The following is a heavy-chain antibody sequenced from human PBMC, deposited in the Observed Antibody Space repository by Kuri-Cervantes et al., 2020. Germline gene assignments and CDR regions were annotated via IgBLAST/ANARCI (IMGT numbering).Heavy chain of an antibody. J-gene: IGHJ2*01. CDR1: GFTFSSYS. V-gene: IGHV3-48*01. Sequence: GGSLRLSCAASGFTFSSYSMNWVRQAPGKGLEWVSYISSSSSTIYYADSVKGRSTISRDNAKNSLYLQMNSLRAEDTAVYYCARCGSHWYFDLWGRGTPVTVSS. D-gene: IGHD5-12*01. CDR2: ISSSSSTI. CDR3: ARCGSHWYFDL.